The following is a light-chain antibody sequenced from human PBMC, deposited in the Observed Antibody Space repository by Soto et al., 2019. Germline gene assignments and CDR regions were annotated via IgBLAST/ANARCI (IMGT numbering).Light chain of an antibody. CDR3: QVWDNTNDVV. J-gene: IGLJ2*01. CDR2: DDR. CDR1: TVGAKS. Sequence: SYVLAQPPSVSVAPGQTARITCGGYTVGAKSVHWYQQKAGQAPVLVVYDDRDRPSGIPERFSGSKSGNTATLTISWVEAGDEAAYYCQVWDNTNDVVFGGGTKLTVL. V-gene: IGLV3-21*02.